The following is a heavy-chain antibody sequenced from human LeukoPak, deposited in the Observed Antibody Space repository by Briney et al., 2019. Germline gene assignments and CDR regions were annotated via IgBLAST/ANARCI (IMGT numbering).Heavy chain of an antibody. CDR1: GFTFSSYA. CDR3: AKAGITMIVVVPTVDY. CDR2: ISGSGGST. D-gene: IGHD3-22*01. Sequence: GGSLRLSCAASGFTFSSYAMSWVRQAPGKGLEWVSAISGSGGSTYCADSVKGRFTISRDNSKNTLYLQMNSLRAEDTAVYYCAKAGITMIVVVPTVDYWGQGTLVTVSS. V-gene: IGHV3-23*01. J-gene: IGHJ4*02.